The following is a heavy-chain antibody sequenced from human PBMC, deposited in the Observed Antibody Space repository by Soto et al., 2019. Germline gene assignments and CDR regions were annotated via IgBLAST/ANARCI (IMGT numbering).Heavy chain of an antibody. J-gene: IGHJ4*02. V-gene: IGHV3-9*01. Sequence: EVQLVESGGGLVQPGRSLRLSCAASGFTFDDYAMHWVRQAPGKGLEWVSGISWNSGSIGYADSVKGRFTISRDNAKNSLYLQMNSPRAEDTALYYCAKNLVHYYSSGSYYNGFDYWGQGTLVTVSS. CDR2: ISWNSGSI. CDR1: GFTFDDYA. CDR3: AKNLVHYYSSGSYYNGFDY. D-gene: IGHD3-10*01.